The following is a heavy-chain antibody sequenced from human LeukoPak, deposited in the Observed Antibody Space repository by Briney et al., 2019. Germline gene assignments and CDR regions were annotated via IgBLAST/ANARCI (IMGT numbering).Heavy chain of an antibody. CDR2: ISSNGGST. Sequence: GGSLRLSCAASGFTFSSYAMHWVRQAPGKGLEYVSVISSNGGSTYYANSVKGRFTISRDNSKNTLYLQMGSLRAEDMAVYYCARGGIAAADHFDYWGQGTLVTVSS. V-gene: IGHV3-64*01. CDR3: ARGGIAAADHFDY. J-gene: IGHJ4*02. D-gene: IGHD6-13*01. CDR1: GFTFSSYA.